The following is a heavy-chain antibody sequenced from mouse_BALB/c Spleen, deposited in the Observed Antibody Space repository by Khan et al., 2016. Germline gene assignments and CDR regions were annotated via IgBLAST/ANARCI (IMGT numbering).Heavy chain of an antibody. CDR1: GYSITSDYA. Sequence: EVKLLESGPGLVKPSQSLSLTCTVTGYSITSDYAWNWIRQFPGNKLEWMGYISYSGSTSYNPSLKSRISITRDTSKNQFFLQLNSVTTEDTATYYCARYLGGTGAWFAYWGQGTLVTVSA. CDR3: ARYLGGTGAWFAY. J-gene: IGHJ3*01. V-gene: IGHV3-2*02. CDR2: ISYSGST. D-gene: IGHD3-3*01.